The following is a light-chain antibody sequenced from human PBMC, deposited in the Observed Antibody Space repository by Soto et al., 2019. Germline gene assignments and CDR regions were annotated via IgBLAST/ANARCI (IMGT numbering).Light chain of an antibody. J-gene: IGKJ4*01. V-gene: IGKV4-1*01. CDR1: QSVLYSSNNRNY. Sequence: DIVMTQSPDSLAVSLGERGTINCKSSQSVLYSSNNRNYLAWYQQKPGQPPKLLIHWASTRESGVPERFSGSGSGTDFTLTISSLLPEDVAVYYCQQYYNTPLTFGGGTKVEIK. CDR3: QQYYNTPLT. CDR2: WAS.